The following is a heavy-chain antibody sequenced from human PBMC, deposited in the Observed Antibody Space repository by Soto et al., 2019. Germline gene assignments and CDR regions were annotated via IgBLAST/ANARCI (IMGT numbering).Heavy chain of an antibody. V-gene: IGHV3-23*01. D-gene: IGHD2-15*01. Sequence: PGGSLRLSCAASGFSFCSYVMSWVRQAPGKGLEWVSAISGSGGSTYYADSVKGRFTISRDNSKNTLYLQMNSLRAEDTAVYYCAKGPGYCSGGSCYPNLYGMDVWGQGTTVTVSS. CDR1: GFSFCSYV. CDR3: AKGPGYCSGGSCYPNLYGMDV. J-gene: IGHJ6*02. CDR2: ISGSGGST.